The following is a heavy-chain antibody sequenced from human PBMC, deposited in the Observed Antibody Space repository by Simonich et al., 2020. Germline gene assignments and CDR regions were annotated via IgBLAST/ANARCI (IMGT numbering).Heavy chain of an antibody. CDR1: GFTFSSYA. CDR2: IRRRGSRT. V-gene: IGHV3-23*01. CDR3: AKRSGVSITGTFDY. Sequence: EVQLLESGGGLVQPGGSLRLSCAASGFTFSSYAMSWVRQAPGRGLEWVSAIRRRGSRTYYADSVKGRLTISRDNSKNQLYLQMNSLRAEDTAVYYCAKRSGVSITGTFDYWGQGTLVTVSS. J-gene: IGHJ4*02. D-gene: IGHD1-7*01.